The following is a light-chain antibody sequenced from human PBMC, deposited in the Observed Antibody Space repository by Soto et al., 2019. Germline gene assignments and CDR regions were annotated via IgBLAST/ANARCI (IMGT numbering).Light chain of an antibody. CDR1: QSISSW. Sequence: IHMTQSPSTLSPSLGDRVTITSRASQSISSWLAWYQQKPGKAPTLLIYDASSLESGVPSRFSGSGSGTEFTLTISSLKPDDFATYYCQQYNSYCTFGQGTKVDIK. J-gene: IGKJ1*01. CDR2: DAS. V-gene: IGKV1-5*01. CDR3: QQYNSYCT.